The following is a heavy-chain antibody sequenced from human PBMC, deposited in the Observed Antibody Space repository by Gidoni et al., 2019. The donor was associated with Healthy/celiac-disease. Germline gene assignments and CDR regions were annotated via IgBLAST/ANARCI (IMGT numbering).Heavy chain of an antibody. J-gene: IGHJ6*02. CDR2: INHSGST. D-gene: IGHD6-6*01. CDR1: GGSFSGYY. CDR3: ARSIPRRARGYSSSSWGYGMDV. V-gene: IGHV4-34*01. Sequence: QVQLQQWGAGLLKPSETLSLTCAVYGGSFSGYYWSWLRQPPGKGLEWIGEINHSGSTNYNPSLKSRVTISVDTSKNQFSLKLSSVTAADTAVYYCARSIPRRARGYSSSSWGYGMDVWGQGTTVTVSS.